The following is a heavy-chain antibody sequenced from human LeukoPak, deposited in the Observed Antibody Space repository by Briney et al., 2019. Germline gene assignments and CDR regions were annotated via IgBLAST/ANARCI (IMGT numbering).Heavy chain of an antibody. Sequence: PGGSLRLSCAASGFTFSSYGMHWVRQAPGKGLEWVAVIWYDGSNKYYADSVKGRFTISRDNSKNTLYLQMNSPRAEDTAVYYCARRPYSSGWYVDYWGQGTLVTVSS. CDR2: IWYDGSNK. CDR1: GFTFSSYG. J-gene: IGHJ4*02. D-gene: IGHD6-19*01. CDR3: ARRPYSSGWYVDY. V-gene: IGHV3-33*01.